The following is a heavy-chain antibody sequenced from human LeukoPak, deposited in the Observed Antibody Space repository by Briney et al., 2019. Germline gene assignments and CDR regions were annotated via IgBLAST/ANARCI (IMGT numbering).Heavy chain of an antibody. Sequence: PGGSLRLSCADSGFTFSSYGMDWVRQAPGKGLEWVSGIGVGGTTYYADSVKGRFTISRDTSKNTLYLQMNSLKVEDTAVYYCAKTQGYYDCWGQGTLVTVSS. D-gene: IGHD3-22*01. CDR2: IGVGGTT. CDR1: GFTFSSYG. V-gene: IGHV3-23*01. J-gene: IGHJ4*02. CDR3: AKTQGYYDC.